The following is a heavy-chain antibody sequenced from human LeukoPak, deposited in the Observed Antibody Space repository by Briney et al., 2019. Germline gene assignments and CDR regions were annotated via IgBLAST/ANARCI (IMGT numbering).Heavy chain of an antibody. D-gene: IGHD3-10*01. CDR3: ARDLGYGFGELLFYFDY. CDR1: GGTFSSYA. J-gene: IGHJ4*02. Sequence: ASVKVSCKASGGTFSSYAISWVRQAPGQGLEWMGRSIPILGIANYAQKFQGRVTITADKSTRTAYMELSSLSSAATAVYYCARDLGYGFGELLFYFDYWGQGTLVTVSS. V-gene: IGHV1-69*04. CDR2: SIPILGIA.